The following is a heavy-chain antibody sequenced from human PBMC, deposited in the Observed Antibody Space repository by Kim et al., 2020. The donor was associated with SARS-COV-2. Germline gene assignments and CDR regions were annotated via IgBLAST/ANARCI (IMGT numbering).Heavy chain of an antibody. CDR1: GYTFTTYA. V-gene: IGHV7-4-1*02. J-gene: IGHJ4*02. CDR2: INNNTGNP. Sequence: ASVKVFCKASGYTFTTYAMCWLRQAPGQGLEWMGWINNNTGNPTYVQGLAGRFIFSVDTSVSTAYLEISSLNVEDTAVYYCARDVHVSGSYPLKYWGQGTMVSVSS. D-gene: IGHD3-10*01. CDR3: ARDVHVSGSYPLKY.